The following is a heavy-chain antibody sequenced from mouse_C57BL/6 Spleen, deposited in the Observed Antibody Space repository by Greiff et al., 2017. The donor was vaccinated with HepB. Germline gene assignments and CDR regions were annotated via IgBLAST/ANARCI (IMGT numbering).Heavy chain of an antibody. CDR1: GYTFTDYY. CDR3: ARGYYGSSPFDY. CDR2: INPNNGGT. J-gene: IGHJ2*01. D-gene: IGHD1-1*01. Sequence: EVQLQQSGPELVKPGASVKISCKASGYTFTDYYMNWVKQSHGKSLEWIGDINPNNGGTSYNQKFKGKATLTVDKSSSTAYMELRSLTSEDSAVYDCARGYYGSSPFDYWGQGTTLTVSS. V-gene: IGHV1-26*01.